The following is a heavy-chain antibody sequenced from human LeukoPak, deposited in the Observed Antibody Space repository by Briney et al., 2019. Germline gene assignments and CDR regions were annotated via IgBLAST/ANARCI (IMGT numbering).Heavy chain of an antibody. Sequence: SETLSLTCAVYGGSFSGYYWSWIRQPPGKGLEWIGEINHSGSTNYNPSLKSRVTISVDTSKNQFSLKLSSVTAADTAVDYCARGGDQLWFNYWGQGTLVTVSS. CDR1: GGSFSGYY. J-gene: IGHJ4*02. CDR3: ARGGDQLWFNY. V-gene: IGHV4-34*01. CDR2: INHSGST. D-gene: IGHD5-18*01.